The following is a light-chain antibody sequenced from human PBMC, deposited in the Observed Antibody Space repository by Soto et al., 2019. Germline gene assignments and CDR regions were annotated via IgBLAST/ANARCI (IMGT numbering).Light chain of an antibody. CDR3: QQYSTYPLT. CDR1: QSISEW. Sequence: DIQMTQSPSTLSASVGDRVTITCRASQSISEWLAWYQQKPGKAPKILIYDASKLERGVPSRLSGSGSGAEFTLTISSLQPDDIATYYCQQYSTYPLTFGGGTKVDIK. CDR2: DAS. V-gene: IGKV1-5*01. J-gene: IGKJ4*01.